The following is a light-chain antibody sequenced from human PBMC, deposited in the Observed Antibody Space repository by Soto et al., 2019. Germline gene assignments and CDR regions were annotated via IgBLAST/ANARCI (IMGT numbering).Light chain of an antibody. CDR3: QQSYSTLWT. J-gene: IGKJ1*01. CDR2: AAS. Sequence: DIHISHSPSSLSSSVGYIVTVTCRASQSISSYLNWYQQKPGKAPKLLIYAASSLQSGVPSRFSGSGSGTDFTLTISSLQPEDFATYYCQQSYSTLWTFGQGTKVDIK. CDR1: QSISSY. V-gene: IGKV1-39*01.